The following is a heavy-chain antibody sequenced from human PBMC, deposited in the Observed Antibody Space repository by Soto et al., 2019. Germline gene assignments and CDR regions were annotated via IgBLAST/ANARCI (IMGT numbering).Heavy chain of an antibody. CDR3: VRYCSSTSCYGWFDP. V-gene: IGHV1-69*02. CDR2: IIPILGIA. D-gene: IGHD2-2*01. Sequence: SVKVSCKASGGTFSSYTISWVRQAPGQGLEWMGRIIPILGIANYAQKFQGRVTITADKSTSTAYMELSSLRSEDTAVYYCVRYCSSTSCYGWFDPWGQGTLVTVSS. J-gene: IGHJ5*02. CDR1: GGTFSSYT.